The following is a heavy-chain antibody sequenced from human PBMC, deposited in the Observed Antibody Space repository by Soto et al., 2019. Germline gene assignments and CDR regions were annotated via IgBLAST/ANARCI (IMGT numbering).Heavy chain of an antibody. J-gene: IGHJ4*02. CDR3: ARENGRIDY. V-gene: IGHV3-11*05. Sequence: QVQLVESGGGLVKPGGSLRLSCSASGFTFSDYYMSWVRQAPGKGLEWVSYITSSGTYTNYANSVRGRFTISRDNAKNSLYLQMNSLRADDTAVYYCARENGRIDYWGQGTLVTVSS. D-gene: IGHD2-15*01. CDR2: ITSSGTYT. CDR1: GFTFSDYY.